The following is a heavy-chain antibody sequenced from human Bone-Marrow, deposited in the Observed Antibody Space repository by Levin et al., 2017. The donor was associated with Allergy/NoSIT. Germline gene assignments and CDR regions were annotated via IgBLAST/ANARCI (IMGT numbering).Heavy chain of an antibody. CDR2: VYRSGQT. V-gene: IGHV3-53*01. CDR3: AKYADSDNSFEGYYYGMDV. Sequence: GESLKISCAASGFPVSSNYMSWIRQAPGKGLEWISVVYRSGQTYYPDSVKGRFTISRDSSKNTLYLEMNSLRAEDTAVYYCAKYADSDNSFEGYYYGMDVWGQGTTVIVSS. D-gene: IGHD1-1*01. CDR1: GFPVSSNY. J-gene: IGHJ6*02.